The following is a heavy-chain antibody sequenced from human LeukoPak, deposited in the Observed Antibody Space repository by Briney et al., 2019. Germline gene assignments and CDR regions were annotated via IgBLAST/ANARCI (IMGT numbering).Heavy chain of an antibody. CDR2: ISSSSSTI. J-gene: IGHJ6*03. CDR1: GFTFSSYS. V-gene: IGHV3-48*01. CDR3: ARVLVPGHYYIDV. Sequence: GGSLRLSCAASGFTFSSYSMNWVRQAPGKGLEGVSYISSSSSTIYYADSVKGRFTISRDNAKNSLYLQMNSLRAEDTAVYYCARVLVPGHYYIDVWGKGTTVTVSS.